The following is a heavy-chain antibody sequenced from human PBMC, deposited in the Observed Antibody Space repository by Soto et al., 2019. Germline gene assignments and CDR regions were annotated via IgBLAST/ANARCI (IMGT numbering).Heavy chain of an antibody. Sequence: GVSLRLSCAASGFTVSSNYMSWVRQAPGKGLEWVSVIYSGGSTYYADSVKGRFTISRDNSKNTLYLQMNSLRAEDTAVYYCVADKGSYYYGMDVWGQGTTVTVS. J-gene: IGHJ6*02. CDR3: VADKGSYYYGMDV. CDR1: GFTVSSNY. V-gene: IGHV3-53*01. CDR2: IYSGGST.